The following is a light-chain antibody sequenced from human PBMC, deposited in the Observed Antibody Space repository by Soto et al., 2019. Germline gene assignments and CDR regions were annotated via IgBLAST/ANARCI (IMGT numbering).Light chain of an antibody. CDR3: QQSDSTPPT. J-gene: IGKJ1*01. V-gene: IGKV1-39*01. Sequence: AAGDRVTITCRASQSISSSLNWYQQKPGKAPKPLIYAASSLQSGVPSRFSGSGSGTDFTLTISSLQPDDFATYYCQQSDSTPPTFGQGTKVEI. CDR2: AAS. CDR1: QSISSS.